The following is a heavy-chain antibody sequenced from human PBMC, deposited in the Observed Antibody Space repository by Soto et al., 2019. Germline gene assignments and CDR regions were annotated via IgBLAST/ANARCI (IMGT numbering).Heavy chain of an antibody. CDR1: GFTFSSYS. CDR2: ISSSSYI. Sequence: GGSLRLSCATSGFTFSSYSMNWVRQAPGKGLEWVSSISSSSYIYYADSVKGRFTISRDNAKNSLYLQMNSLRAEDTAVYYCARDGYLGYYYYYGMDVWGQGTTVTVSS. J-gene: IGHJ6*02. CDR3: ARDGYLGYYYYYGMDV. V-gene: IGHV3-21*01. D-gene: IGHD7-27*01.